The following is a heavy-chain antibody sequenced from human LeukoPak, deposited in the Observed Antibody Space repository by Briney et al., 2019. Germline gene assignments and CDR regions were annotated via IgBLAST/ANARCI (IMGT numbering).Heavy chain of an antibody. J-gene: IGHJ3*01. CDR1: GSSFSSYW. CDR2: IDPYGGDT. V-gene: IGHV3-74*01. Sequence: PGGSLRLPCTASGSSFSSYWMHWVRQIPGKRPLWVSFIDPYGGDTNYTDSVKGRFTISRDNAKNTLYLQMNSLRVDDPAVYFCARGPYYYDSVGHPDVWGHGTMVTVSS. D-gene: IGHD3-22*01. CDR3: ARGPYYYDSVGHPDV.